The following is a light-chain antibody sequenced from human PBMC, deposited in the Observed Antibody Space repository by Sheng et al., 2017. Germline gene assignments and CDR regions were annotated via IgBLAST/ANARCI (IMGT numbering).Light chain of an antibody. CDR3: QQYDSYWWA. CDR1: QGIGTY. CDR2: AAS. J-gene: IGKJ1*01. Sequence: DIQMTQSPSSLSASVGDRVTITCRASQGIGTYLNWYQQKPGKAPNLLIYAASSLQSGVPSRFSGSGSGTEFTLTISSLQPDDIATYYCQQYDSYWWAFGQGTKVEIK. V-gene: IGKV1-16*01.